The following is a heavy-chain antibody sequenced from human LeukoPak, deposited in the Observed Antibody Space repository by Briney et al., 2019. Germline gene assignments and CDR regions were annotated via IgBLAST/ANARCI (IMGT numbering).Heavy chain of an antibody. CDR3: ARGAYGDYNFEDVFYLDY. CDR2: IWYDGSNK. J-gene: IGHJ4*02. D-gene: IGHD4-17*01. Sequence: GGSLTLSCAASGFTFSGDGLHWVRQAPGKGLEWLAVIWYDGSNKHYADSLKGRFTISRDNSRNTLYLQMNSLKVEDTAIYYCARGAYGDYNFEDVFYLDYWGQGTLVTVSS. CDR1: GFTFSGDG. V-gene: IGHV3-33*01.